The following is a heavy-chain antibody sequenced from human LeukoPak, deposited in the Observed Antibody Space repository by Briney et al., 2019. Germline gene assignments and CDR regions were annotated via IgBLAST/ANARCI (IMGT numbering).Heavy chain of an antibody. V-gene: IGHV3-30*02. CDR2: IRYVGINK. J-gene: IGHJ4*02. D-gene: IGHD3-10*01. CDR3: AKQFSGFGELFKPFFDY. CDR1: GFTFSTYG. Sequence: PGGSLRLSCAASGFTFSTYGMHWVRQAPGKGLEWVSFIRYVGINKYYADSVKGRFTISRDNSKNTLYLQMSSLRAEDTAVYYCAKQFSGFGELFKPFFDYWGQGTLVTVSS.